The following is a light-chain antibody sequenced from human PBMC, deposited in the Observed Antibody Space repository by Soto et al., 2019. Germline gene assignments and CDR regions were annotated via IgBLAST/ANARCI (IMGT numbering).Light chain of an antibody. Sequence: EIVMTQSPATLSVSPGERATLSCRASQSVSSKLAWYQQKPGQGPRLLIYGASTRATGIPARFSGSGSGTEFIITISSLQSEDFAVYYCQHYSTWLWTFGQGTKVEIK. CDR2: GAS. J-gene: IGKJ1*01. CDR3: QHYSTWLWT. CDR1: QSVSSK. V-gene: IGKV3-15*01.